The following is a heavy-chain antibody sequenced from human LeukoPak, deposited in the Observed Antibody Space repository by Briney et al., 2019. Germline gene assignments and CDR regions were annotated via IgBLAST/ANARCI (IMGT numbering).Heavy chain of an antibody. D-gene: IGHD4-17*01. CDR2: ISGSGGST. V-gene: IGHV3-23*01. J-gene: IGHJ4*02. Sequence: PGGSLRLSCAASGFTFSSYAMSWVRQAPGKGLEWVSAISGSGGSTYYADSVKGRFTISRDNSKNTLYLQMNSLRAEDTAVYYCARGGYDYGFFDYWGQGTLVTVSS. CDR3: ARGGYDYGFFDY. CDR1: GFTFSSYA.